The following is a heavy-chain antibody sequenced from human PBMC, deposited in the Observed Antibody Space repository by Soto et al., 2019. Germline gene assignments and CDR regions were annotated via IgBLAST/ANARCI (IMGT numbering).Heavy chain of an antibody. J-gene: IGHJ5*02. CDR1: GFSLSTSGVG. CDR3: AQKARLAAADTIWFDP. Sequence: QITLKESGPTLVKPTQTLTLTCTFSGFSLSTSGVGVGWIRQPPGKALEWLALIYWDDDKRYSPSLKSRLTITKDTSKNQVVLTMTYMDPVDTATYYCAQKARLAAADTIWFDPWGQGTLVTGSS. V-gene: IGHV2-5*02. CDR2: IYWDDDK. D-gene: IGHD6-13*01.